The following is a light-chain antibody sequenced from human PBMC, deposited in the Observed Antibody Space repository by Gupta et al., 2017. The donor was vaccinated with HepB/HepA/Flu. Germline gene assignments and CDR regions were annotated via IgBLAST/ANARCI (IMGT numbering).Light chain of an antibody. CDR2: LGS. CDR3: MQALQTPPWT. J-gene: IGKJ1*01. V-gene: IGKV2-28*01. Sequence: DIVMTQSPLSLPVTPGEPASISCRSSQSLLHSNGYNYLDWYLQKPGQSPQLLIYLGSNRASGVPDWFSGSGSGTDFTLKISRVEAEDVGVYYCMQALQTPPWTFGQGTKVEIK. CDR1: QSLLHSNGYNY.